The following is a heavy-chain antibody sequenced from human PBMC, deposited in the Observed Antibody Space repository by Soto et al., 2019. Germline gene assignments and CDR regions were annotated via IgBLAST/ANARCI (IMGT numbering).Heavy chain of an antibody. J-gene: IGHJ6*02. CDR2: ISYDGSNK. D-gene: IGHD3-10*01. CDR3: AKDTGMVRTPYHYYGMDV. V-gene: IGHV3-30*18. Sequence: QVQLVESGGGVVQRGRSLRLSCAASGFTFSSYGMHWVRQAPGKGLERVAVISYDGSNKYYADSVKGRFTISRDNSKNTLYLQMNSLRAEDTAVYYCAKDTGMVRTPYHYYGMDVWGQGTTVTVSS. CDR1: GFTFSSYG.